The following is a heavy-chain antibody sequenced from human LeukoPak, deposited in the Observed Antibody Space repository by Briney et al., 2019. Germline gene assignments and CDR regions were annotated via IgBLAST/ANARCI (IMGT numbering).Heavy chain of an antibody. CDR2: IKQDGSDR. CDR1: GFTFRNYW. D-gene: IGHD6-19*01. CDR3: VRNLAVAGTCFDS. V-gene: IGHV3-7*03. Sequence: GGSLRLSCAASGFTFRNYWMSWVRRAPGTGLEWVANIKQDGSDRNYVTSVRGRFTISRDNAEGSLYLQMNSLRVEDTAVYYCVRNLAVAGTCFDSWGQGTLVTVSS. J-gene: IGHJ4*02.